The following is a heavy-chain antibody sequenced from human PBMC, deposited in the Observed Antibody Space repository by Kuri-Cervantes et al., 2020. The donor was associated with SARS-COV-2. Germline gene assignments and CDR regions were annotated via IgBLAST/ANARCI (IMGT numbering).Heavy chain of an antibody. V-gene: IGHV1-2*02. CDR1: GYSFIGFY. CDR2: INPNSGLT. CDR3: ARVDFWSGYDVMDV. Sequence: ASVKVSCKASGYSFIGFYIHWVRQAPGQGLEWMGWINPNSGLTNYAQKFQGRVTMTRDTSISTAYMELSRLRSDDTAVYYCARVDFWSGYDVMDVWGKGTTVTVSS. J-gene: IGHJ6*03. D-gene: IGHD3-3*01.